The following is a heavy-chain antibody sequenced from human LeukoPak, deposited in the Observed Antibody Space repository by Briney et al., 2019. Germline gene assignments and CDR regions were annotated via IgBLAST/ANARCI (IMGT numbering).Heavy chain of an antibody. V-gene: IGHV3-66*02. CDR2: IYTGGKT. D-gene: IGHD5-24*01. Sequence: GGSLRLSCAASGFTVSGNYMSWVRQAPGKGLDCISVIYTGGKTYFADSVKGRLTISRDNSKNSLYLQMNSLRPEDTAVYYCARVEMATSVFEYWGQGTLVTVSS. J-gene: IGHJ4*02. CDR3: ARVEMATSVFEY. CDR1: GFTVSGNY.